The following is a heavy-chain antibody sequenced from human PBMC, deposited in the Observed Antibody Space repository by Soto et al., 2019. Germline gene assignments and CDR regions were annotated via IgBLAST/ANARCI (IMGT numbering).Heavy chain of an antibody. J-gene: IGHJ2*01. Sequence: QITLNESGPTLVKPTQTLTLTCTFSGFSLGTYGVGVGWIRQPPGKALEWLALIYWDDDKRYSPSLKSRLTITQDPSKRQVFLTPTNTDPVDTATYYCAHRGGGIVDWYFDLWGRGTPVIVSS. CDR1: GFSLGTYGVG. D-gene: IGHD1-26*01. V-gene: IGHV2-5*02. CDR2: IYWDDDK. CDR3: AHRGGGIVDWYFDL.